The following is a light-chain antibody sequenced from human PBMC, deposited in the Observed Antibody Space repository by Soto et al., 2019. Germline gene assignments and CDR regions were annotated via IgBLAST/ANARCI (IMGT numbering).Light chain of an antibody. V-gene: IGLV1-40*01. CDR1: SSNIGAGYD. Sequence: QTVVTQPPSVSGAPGQRVTISCTGSSSNIGAGYDVHWYQQLPGTAPKLLIYGNSNRPSGVPDRFSGSKSGTSASLAITGLQAEDEADYYCQSYDRSLSGVVFGGGTKVTVL. CDR2: GNS. J-gene: IGLJ2*01. CDR3: QSYDRSLSGVV.